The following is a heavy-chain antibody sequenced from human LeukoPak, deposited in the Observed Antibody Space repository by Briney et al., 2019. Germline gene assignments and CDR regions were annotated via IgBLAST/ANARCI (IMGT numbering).Heavy chain of an antibody. Sequence: ASVKVSCKASGYSFTDYYMHWVQQAPGQGLEWMGWINPNSGGTNYAQKFQGRVTMTRDTSISTAYMELNRLRSDDTAVYYCALWEIVHYAFDFWGQGTMVTVSS. CDR1: GYSFTDYY. CDR2: INPNSGGT. V-gene: IGHV1-2*02. CDR3: ALWEIVHYAFDF. D-gene: IGHD5-12*01. J-gene: IGHJ3*01.